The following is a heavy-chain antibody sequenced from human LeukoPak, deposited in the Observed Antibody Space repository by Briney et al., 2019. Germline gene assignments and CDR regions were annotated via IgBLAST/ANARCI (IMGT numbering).Heavy chain of an antibody. CDR2: IYYSGST. Sequence: PSETLSLTCAVSGGSISSSTNWWSWVRQPPGKGLEWIGSIYYSGSTYYNPSLKSRVTISVDTSKNQFSLKLSSVTAADTAVYYCARLTSRRYYYDSSGYDVDYWGQGTLVTVSS. CDR3: ARLTSRRYYYDSSGYDVDY. J-gene: IGHJ4*02. V-gene: IGHV4-39*07. CDR1: GGSISSSTNW. D-gene: IGHD3-22*01.